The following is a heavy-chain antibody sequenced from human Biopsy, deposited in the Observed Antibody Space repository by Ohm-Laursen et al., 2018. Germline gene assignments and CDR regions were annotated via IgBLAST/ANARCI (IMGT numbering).Heavy chain of an antibody. CDR2: IHHSGST. D-gene: IGHD2-15*01. CDR3: ARMDCSGGSCHYYSYGMDV. J-gene: IGHJ6*02. Sequence: SDTLSLTCTVSGVSITAYYWSWIRQPPGKGLECIGNIHHSGSTNYNPSLKSRLTISVDTSKNQFSLNLSSVTAADTAVYYCARMDCSGGSCHYYSYGMDVWGQGTTVTVSS. CDR1: GVSITAYY. V-gene: IGHV4-4*09.